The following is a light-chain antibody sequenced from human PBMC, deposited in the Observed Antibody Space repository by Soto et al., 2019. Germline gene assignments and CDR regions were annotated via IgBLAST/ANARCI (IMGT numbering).Light chain of an antibody. CDR1: QSISSTY. V-gene: IGKV3-20*01. CDR3: QQSGSSPRT. Sequence: EIVLTQSPGILSLSPGERATLSCRASQSISSTYLAWYQQKPGQAPRLLIYGASSRATGIPDRFSGSGSGTEFTLTISRLEPEDFAVFYCQQSGSSPRTFGQGTKVDIK. J-gene: IGKJ1*01. CDR2: GAS.